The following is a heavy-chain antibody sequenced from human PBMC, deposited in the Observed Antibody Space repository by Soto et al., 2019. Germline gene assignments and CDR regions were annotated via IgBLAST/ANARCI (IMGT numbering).Heavy chain of an antibody. CDR2: SYYSGYYSGST. V-gene: IGHV4-61*01. Sequence: SETLSLTCSVSGDSVTSDSYFWSWIRQPPGKGLEWIGNSYYSGYYSGSTNHNPSLKSRVTVSVDTSKNQFSLKLRSVTTADTAVYYCAKYRRTEAEGFTLDYWGRGTLVTVS. CDR3: AKYRRTEAEGFTLDY. J-gene: IGHJ4*02. D-gene: IGHD6-13*01. CDR1: GDSVTSDSYF.